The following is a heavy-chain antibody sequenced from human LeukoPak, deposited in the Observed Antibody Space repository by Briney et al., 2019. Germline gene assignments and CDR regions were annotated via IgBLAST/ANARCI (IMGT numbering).Heavy chain of an antibody. CDR3: ARDSGLLGFFDY. D-gene: IGHD5-18*01. CDR1: GFTFSSYG. CDR2: IWYDGSNK. Sequence: GGSLRLSCAASGFTFSSYGMHWVRQAPGKGLEWVAVIWYDGSNKYYADPVKGRFTISRDNSKNTLYLLMNSLRAEDTAVYYCARDSGLLGFFDYWGQGTLVTVSS. J-gene: IGHJ4*02. V-gene: IGHV3-33*01.